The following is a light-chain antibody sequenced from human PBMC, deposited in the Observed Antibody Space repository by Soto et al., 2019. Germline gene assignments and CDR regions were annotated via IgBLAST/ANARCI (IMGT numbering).Light chain of an antibody. CDR1: SSDVGGYNY. CDR2: DVS. J-gene: IGLJ2*01. Sequence: YALTQPASVSGSPGQSITISCTGTSSDVGGYNYVSWYQQHPGKAPKLMIYDVSNRPSGVSNRFSGSKSGNTASLTISGLQAEDEADYYCSSYTSSSTLVFGGGTKVTVL. V-gene: IGLV2-14*01. CDR3: SSYTSSSTLV.